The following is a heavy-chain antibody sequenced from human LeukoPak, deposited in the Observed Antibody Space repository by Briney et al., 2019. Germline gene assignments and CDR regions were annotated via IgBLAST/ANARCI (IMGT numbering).Heavy chain of an antibody. CDR1: GYTFTSYY. D-gene: IGHD4-17*01. V-gene: IGHV1-46*01. J-gene: IGHJ4*02. CDR3: ARERIDYGDRRGFDY. CDR2: INPSGGST. Sequence: ASVKVSCRASGYTFTSYYMHWVRQAPGQGLGWMGIINPSGGSTSYAQKFQGRVTMTRDTSTSTVYMELSSLRSEDTAVYYCARERIDYGDRRGFDYWGQGTLVTVSS.